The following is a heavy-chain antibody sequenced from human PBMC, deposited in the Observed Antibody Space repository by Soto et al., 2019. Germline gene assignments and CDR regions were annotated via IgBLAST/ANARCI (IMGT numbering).Heavy chain of an antibody. CDR3: ARDSPGVRGVIYYYYYGMDV. CDR2: ISSSSSYI. J-gene: IGHJ6*02. D-gene: IGHD3-10*01. CDR1: GFTFSSYS. V-gene: IGHV3-21*01. Sequence: PGGALRLSCAASGFTFSSYSMNWVRQAPGKGLEWVSSISSSSSYIYYADSVKGRFTISRDNAKNSLYLQMNSLRAEDTAVYYCARDSPGVRGVIYYYYYGMDVWGQGTTVTVSS.